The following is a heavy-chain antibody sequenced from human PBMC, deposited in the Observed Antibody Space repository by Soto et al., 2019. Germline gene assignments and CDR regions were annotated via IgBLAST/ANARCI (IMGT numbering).Heavy chain of an antibody. V-gene: IGHV1-18*01. CDR3: ARGTAVETGSS. CDR1: GYTFTSYG. CDR2: ISTYNGNT. J-gene: IGHJ5*02. D-gene: IGHD4-17*01. Sequence: QVQLVQSGAEVKKPGASVKVSWKASGYTFTSYGINWVRQAPGQGLERMGWISTYNGNTNYAQKLQGRGTMTTDTSTTTANGALTSLRSDDPAVYYCARGTAVETGSSCGQATLVTLSS.